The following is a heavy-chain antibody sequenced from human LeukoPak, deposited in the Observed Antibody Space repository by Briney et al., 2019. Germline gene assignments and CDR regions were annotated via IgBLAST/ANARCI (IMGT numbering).Heavy chain of an antibody. J-gene: IGHJ4*02. V-gene: IGHV3-7*01. CDR1: GFTFSSNA. CDR3: ARGRANDN. Sequence: GGSLRLSCAASGFTFSSNAMSWVRQAPGKGLEWVANIKQDGSEKYYVDSVKGRFTISRDNAKNSLYLQMNSLRAEDTAVYYCARGRANDNWGQGTLVTVSS. CDR2: IKQDGSEK. D-gene: IGHD1-26*01.